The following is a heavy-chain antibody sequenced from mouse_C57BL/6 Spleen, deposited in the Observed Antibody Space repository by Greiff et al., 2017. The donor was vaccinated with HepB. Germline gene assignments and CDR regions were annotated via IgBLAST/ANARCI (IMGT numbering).Heavy chain of an antibody. D-gene: IGHD4-1*01. CDR1: GYSITSGYY. CDR3: ARDGTGFDY. Sequence: EVQLKESGPGLVKPSQSLSLTCSVTGYSITSGYYWNWIRQFPGNKLEWMGYISYDGSNNYNPSLKNRISITRDTSKNQFFLKLNSVTTEDTATYYCARDGTGFDYWGQGTTLTVSS. J-gene: IGHJ2*01. V-gene: IGHV3-6*01. CDR2: ISYDGSN.